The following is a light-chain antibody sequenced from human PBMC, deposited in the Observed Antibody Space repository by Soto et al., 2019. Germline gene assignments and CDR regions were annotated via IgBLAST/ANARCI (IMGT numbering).Light chain of an antibody. V-gene: IGKV3-15*01. CDR1: QSVRSN. CDR2: GAS. Sequence: EIVMTQSPATLSESPGERATLSCRASQSVRSNLAWYQQRPGQAPRLLIYGASTRATGIPASFSGSGSGTEFTLTISSLQSEDFAVYYCQHYNNWPWSFGQGTKVEIK. J-gene: IGKJ1*01. CDR3: QHYNNWPWS.